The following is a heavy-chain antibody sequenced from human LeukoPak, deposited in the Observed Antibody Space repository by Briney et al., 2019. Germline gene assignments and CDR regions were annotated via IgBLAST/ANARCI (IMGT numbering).Heavy chain of an antibody. CDR2: INPNSGGT. Sequence: ASVKVSCKASGYTFTGYYMHWVRQAPGQGLEWMGWINPNSGGTNYAQKFQGRVTMTRDTSISTAYMELSRLRSDDTAVYYCARVPPRLIIGGYMDVWGKGTTVTVSS. CDR3: ARVPPRLIIGGYMDV. J-gene: IGHJ6*03. V-gene: IGHV1-2*02. CDR1: GYTFTGYY. D-gene: IGHD1-26*01.